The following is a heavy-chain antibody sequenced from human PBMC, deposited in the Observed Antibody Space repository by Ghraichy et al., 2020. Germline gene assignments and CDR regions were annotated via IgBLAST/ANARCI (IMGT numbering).Heavy chain of an antibody. V-gene: IGHV3-48*02. J-gene: IGHJ4*02. CDR3: ARTPYYDFWSGLGHFDY. CDR2: ISSSSSTI. CDR1: GFTFSSYS. D-gene: IGHD3-3*01. Sequence: GGSLRLSCAASGFTFSSYSMNWVRQAPGKGLEWVSYISSSSSTIYYADSVKGRFTISRDNAKNSLYLQMNSLRDEDTAVYYCARTPYYDFWSGLGHFDYWGQGTLVTVSS.